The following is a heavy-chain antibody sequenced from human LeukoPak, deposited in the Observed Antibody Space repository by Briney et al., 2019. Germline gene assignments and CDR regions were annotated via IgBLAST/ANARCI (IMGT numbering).Heavy chain of an antibody. CDR1: GYTFT. J-gene: IGHJ4*02. Sequence: ASVKVSCKASGYTFTISWVRQAPGQGLEWMGWISAYNGNTNYAQKLQGRVTMTTDTSTSTAYMELRSLRSDDTAVYYCARDIGWLRVPRYDYWGQGTLVTVSS. CDR2: ISAYNGNT. V-gene: IGHV1-18*01. D-gene: IGHD5-12*01. CDR3: ARDIGWLRVPRYDY.